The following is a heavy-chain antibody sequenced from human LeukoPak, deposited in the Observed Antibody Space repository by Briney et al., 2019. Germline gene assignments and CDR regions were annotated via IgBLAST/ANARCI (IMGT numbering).Heavy chain of an antibody. D-gene: IGHD5-12*01. V-gene: IGHV3-33*06. CDR2: IWYDGSNK. J-gene: IGHJ4*02. CDR3: AKPIHGGYDY. CDR1: GFTFSSYW. Sequence: GGSLRLSCAASGFTFSSYWMSWVRQAPGKGLEWVAVIWYDGSNKYYADSVKGRFTISRDNSKNTLYLQMNSLRAEDTAVYYCAKPIHGGYDYWGQGTLVTVSS.